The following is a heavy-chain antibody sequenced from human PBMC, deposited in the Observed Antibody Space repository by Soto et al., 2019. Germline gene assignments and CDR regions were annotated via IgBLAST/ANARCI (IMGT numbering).Heavy chain of an antibody. CDR1: GYTFTRYY. J-gene: IGHJ4*02. CDR3: ARDPGLRFGGYFDY. V-gene: IGHV1-46*03. Sequence: ASVKVSCKASGYTFTRYYMHWVRQAPGQGLEWMGIINPNGGSTVYAQKFQGRVTVTRDTSTSTVFMELSSLRSEDTAVYYCARDPGLRFGGYFDYWGQGTLVTVS. CDR2: INPNGGST. D-gene: IGHD5-12*01.